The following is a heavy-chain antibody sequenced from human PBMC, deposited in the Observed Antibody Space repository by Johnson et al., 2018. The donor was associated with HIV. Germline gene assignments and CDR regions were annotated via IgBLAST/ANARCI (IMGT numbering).Heavy chain of an antibody. Sequence: VQLVESGGGLGQPGGSLRLSCVDSGFTFNNYWMHWVRQAPGKGPVWVSGISWNSGSIGYADSVKGRFTISRDNAKNSLYLQMNSLRAEDTALYYCTKAEGGRIPDTFDIWGQGTMVTVSS. V-gene: IGHV3-9*01. J-gene: IGHJ3*02. CDR1: GFTFNNYW. CDR2: ISWNSGSI. CDR3: TKAEGGRIPDTFDI. D-gene: IGHD3-16*01.